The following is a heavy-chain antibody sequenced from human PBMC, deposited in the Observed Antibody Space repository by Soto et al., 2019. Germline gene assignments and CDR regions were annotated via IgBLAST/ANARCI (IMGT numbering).Heavy chain of an antibody. Sequence: ASVKVSCKASGYTFTSYAMHWVRQAPGQRLEWMGWINAGNGNTKYSQKFQGRVTITRDTSASTAYMELRSLRSEDTAVYYCARDTGDYYDSSDILIPGYWGQGTLVTVSS. D-gene: IGHD3-22*01. V-gene: IGHV1-3*01. CDR3: ARDTGDYYDSSDILIPGY. J-gene: IGHJ4*02. CDR1: GYTFTSYA. CDR2: INAGNGNT.